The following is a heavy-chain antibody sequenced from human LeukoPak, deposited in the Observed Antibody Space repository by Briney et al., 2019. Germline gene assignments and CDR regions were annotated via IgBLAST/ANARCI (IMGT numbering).Heavy chain of an antibody. J-gene: IGHJ4*02. D-gene: IGHD3-22*01. Sequence: PSETLSLTCTVSGGSISSNHWSWIRQPPGKGLEWIGYIYYSGSTNYNPSLKSRVTISVDTSKNQFSLKLSSVTAADTAVYYCARSSYYYDSSGYLPGYYFDYWGQGTLVTVSS. CDR3: ARSSYYYDSSGYLPGYYFDY. CDR1: GGSISSNH. CDR2: IYYSGST. V-gene: IGHV4-59*01.